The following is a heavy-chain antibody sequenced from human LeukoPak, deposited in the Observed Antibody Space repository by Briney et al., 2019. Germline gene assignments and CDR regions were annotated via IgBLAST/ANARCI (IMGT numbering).Heavy chain of an antibody. V-gene: IGHV3-48*03. J-gene: IGHJ4*02. D-gene: IGHD5-18*01. Sequence: PGGSLRLSCAASGFTFSSYEMNSVPQAPGKGLERVSYISSSGSTKYYADSVKGRFTISTDDSKNTLYVQLSSLKSEHPAVYYCTTEGFTYGYHSLDSWGQGTPVTVSS. CDR3: TTEGFTYGYHSLDS. CDR2: ISSSGSTK. CDR1: GFTFSSYE.